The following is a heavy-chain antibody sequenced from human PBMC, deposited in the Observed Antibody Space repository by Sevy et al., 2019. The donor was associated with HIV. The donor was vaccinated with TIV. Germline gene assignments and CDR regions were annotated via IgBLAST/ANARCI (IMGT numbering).Heavy chain of an antibody. V-gene: IGHV3-7*03. CDR1: VFTFRNYW. J-gene: IGHJ2*01. CDR2: IKQEGNEK. CDR3: ARERARHWYFDL. Sequence: GGSLRLSCAASVFTFRNYWMSWVRQAPGKGLEWVANIKQEGNEKYYVDSVKGRFTISRDNAKNSLYLQMNSLRVEDTAVYYCARERARHWYFDLWGRGTLVTVSS.